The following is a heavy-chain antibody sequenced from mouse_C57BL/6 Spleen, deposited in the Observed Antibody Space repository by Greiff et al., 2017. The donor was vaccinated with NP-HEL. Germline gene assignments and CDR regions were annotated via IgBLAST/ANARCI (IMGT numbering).Heavy chain of an antibody. D-gene: IGHD2-4*01. CDR1: GFTFSSYA. J-gene: IGHJ3*01. V-gene: IGHV5-4*03. Sequence: EVKLMESGGGLVKPGGSLKLSCAASGFTFSSYAMSWVRQTPEKRLEWVATISDGGSYTYYPDNVKGRFTISRDNAKNNLYLQMSHLKSEDTAMYYCASLYDYDQGAWFAYWGQGTLVTVSA. CDR3: ASLYDYDQGAWFAY. CDR2: ISDGGSYT.